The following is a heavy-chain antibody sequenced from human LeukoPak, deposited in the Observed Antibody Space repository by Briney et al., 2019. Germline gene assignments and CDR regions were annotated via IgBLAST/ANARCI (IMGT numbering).Heavy chain of an antibody. V-gene: IGHV3-23*01. CDR3: AKSDGTSYYYYGMDV. CDR1: GFTFGDYA. CDR2: ISGSGGST. D-gene: IGHD1-1*01. Sequence: PGGSLRLSCTTSGFTFGDYAMSWVRQAPGKGLEWVSAISGSGGSTYYADSVKGRFTISRDNSKNTLYLQMNSLRAEDTAVYYCAKSDGTSYYYYGMDVWGQGTTVTVSS. J-gene: IGHJ6*02.